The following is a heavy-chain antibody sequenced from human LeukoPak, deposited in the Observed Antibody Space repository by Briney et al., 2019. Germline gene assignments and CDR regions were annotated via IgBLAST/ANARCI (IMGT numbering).Heavy chain of an antibody. CDR2: IYTSGNA. Sequence: SETLSLTGTVSGGSISSYYWSWIRQPAGKGLEWIGRIYTSGNANYNPSLQSRVSLSVDTSKNHFSLRLSSVTAADTAVYYCARGGATFDSWGQGTLVTVSS. D-gene: IGHD1-26*01. J-gene: IGHJ4*02. V-gene: IGHV4-4*07. CDR1: GGSISSYY. CDR3: ARGGATFDS.